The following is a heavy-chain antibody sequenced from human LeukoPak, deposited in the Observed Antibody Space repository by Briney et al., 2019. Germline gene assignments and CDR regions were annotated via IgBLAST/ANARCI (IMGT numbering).Heavy chain of an antibody. D-gene: IGHD3-22*01. Sequence: ASVKVSCKVSGYTLTELSMHWVRQAPGKGLEWMGGFDPEDGETIYAQKFQGRVTMTEDTSTDTAYMELSSLRSEDTAVYYCATPYYYDSSGYYYIYDAFDIWGQGTMVTVSS. J-gene: IGHJ3*02. V-gene: IGHV1-24*01. CDR1: GYTLTELS. CDR3: ATPYYYDSSGYYYIYDAFDI. CDR2: FDPEDGET.